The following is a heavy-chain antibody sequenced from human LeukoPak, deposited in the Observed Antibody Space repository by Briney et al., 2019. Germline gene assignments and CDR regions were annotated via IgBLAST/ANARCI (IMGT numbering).Heavy chain of an antibody. D-gene: IGHD3-10*01. CDR3: ARDRSDYYGLGSYYPPWFDP. CDR2: IWYDGSNK. J-gene: IGHJ5*02. Sequence: GGSLRLSCAASGFTFSSYGMHWVRQAPGKGLEWVAVIWYDGSNKYYADSVKGRFTISRDNSKNTLYLQMNSLRAEDTAVYYCARDRSDYYGLGSYYPPWFDPWGQGTLVTVSS. CDR1: GFTFSSYG. V-gene: IGHV3-33*01.